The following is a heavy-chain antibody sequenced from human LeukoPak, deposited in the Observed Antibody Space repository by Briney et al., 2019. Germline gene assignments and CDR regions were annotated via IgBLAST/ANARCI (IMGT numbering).Heavy chain of an antibody. V-gene: IGHV4-59*12. J-gene: IGHJ4*02. D-gene: IGHD2-2*02. CDR3: ARGAVPATAILGY. Sequence: SETLSLTCTVSGGSISSYYWSWIRQPPGKGLEWIGYIYYSGSTYYNPSLKSRVTISVDTSKNQFSLKLSSVTAADTAVYYCARGAVPATAILGYWGQGTLVTVSS. CDR1: GGSISSYY. CDR2: IYYSGST.